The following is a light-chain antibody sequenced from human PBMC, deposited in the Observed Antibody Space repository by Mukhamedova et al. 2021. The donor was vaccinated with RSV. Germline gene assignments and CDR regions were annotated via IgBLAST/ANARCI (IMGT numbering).Light chain of an antibody. CDR2: DAS. Sequence: QSVGNSLAWYRQKPGQAPRLLIYDASKRVTGVPARFSGSGSGTDFTLNISSLEPEDFAVYYCHQRNSWTFGQGTKVEV. CDR3: HQRNSWT. J-gene: IGKJ1*01. V-gene: IGKV3-11*01. CDR1: QSVGNS.